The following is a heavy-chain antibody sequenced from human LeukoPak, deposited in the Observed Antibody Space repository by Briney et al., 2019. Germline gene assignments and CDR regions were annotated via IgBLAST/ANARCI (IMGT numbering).Heavy chain of an antibody. J-gene: IGHJ4*02. CDR2: IYYSGST. D-gene: IGHD6-19*01. CDR3: ARGRGWFQKYFDY. CDR1: GGSISSYY. V-gene: IGHV4-59*12. Sequence: KPSETLSLTCTVSGGSISSYYWSWIRQPPGKGLEWIGYIYYSGSTNYNPSLKSRVTISVDTSKNQFSLKLSSVTAADTAVYYCARGRGWFQKYFDYWGQGTLVTVSS.